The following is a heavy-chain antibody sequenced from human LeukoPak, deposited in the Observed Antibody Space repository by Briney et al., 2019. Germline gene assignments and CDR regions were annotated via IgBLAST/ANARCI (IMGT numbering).Heavy chain of an antibody. CDR1: GFTFTNYG. J-gene: IGHJ3*02. CDR2: IQYDGTKT. D-gene: IGHD4-23*01. Sequence: PGGSLRLSCAASGFTFTNYGMHWVRQAPGKGLEWVTFIQYDGTKTYHADSVKGRFTISKDNSRDTVFLQMNSLRVDDTAMYYCAKQYGGSGGDAFDIWGQGTMVTVSS. CDR3: AKQYGGSGGDAFDI. V-gene: IGHV3-30*02.